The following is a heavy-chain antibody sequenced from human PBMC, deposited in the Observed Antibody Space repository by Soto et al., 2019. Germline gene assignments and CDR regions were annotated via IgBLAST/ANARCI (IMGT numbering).Heavy chain of an antibody. J-gene: IGHJ4*02. D-gene: IGHD2-8*02. CDR1: GGSFSGYY. CDR2: INHSGST. CDR3: ARDKITGLFDY. V-gene: IGHV4-34*01. Sequence: QVQLQQWGAGLLKPSETLSLTCAVYGGSFSGYYWTWIRQTPGTGLEWIGEINHSGSTNYNPSLKRRVTISVDTSKNQFSLKLTSVPAAATAVYYCARDKITGLFDYWGQGTLVTVSS.